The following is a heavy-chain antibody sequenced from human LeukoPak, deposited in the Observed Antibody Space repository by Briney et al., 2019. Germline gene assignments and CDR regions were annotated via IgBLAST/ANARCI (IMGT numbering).Heavy chain of an antibody. D-gene: IGHD3-9*01. CDR3: AKDLLRYYDILTGYYSVSYFDY. CDR2: ISGSGGST. V-gene: IGHV3-23*01. CDR1: GLTFSSYA. J-gene: IGHJ4*02. Sequence: GGSLRLSCAASGLTFSSYAMSWVRQAPGKGLEWVSAISGSGGSTYYADSVKGRFTISRDNSKNTLYLQMNSLRAEDTAVYYCAKDLLRYYDILTGYYSVSYFDYWGQGTLVTVSS.